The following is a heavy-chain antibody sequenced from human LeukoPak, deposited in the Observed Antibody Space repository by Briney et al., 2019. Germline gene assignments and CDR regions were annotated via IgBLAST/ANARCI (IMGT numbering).Heavy chain of an antibody. D-gene: IGHD3-22*01. CDR3: ARRGYYDSSGYDY. Sequence: GGSLRLSCAASGFTLSSCTMNWVRQAPGKGLEWVSSISGSSTYIYYADSVKGRFTISRDNAKNSLYLQINSLRAEDTAIYYCARRGYYDSSGYDYWGQGTLVTVSS. CDR1: GFTLSSCT. CDR2: ISGSSTYI. V-gene: IGHV3-21*01. J-gene: IGHJ4*02.